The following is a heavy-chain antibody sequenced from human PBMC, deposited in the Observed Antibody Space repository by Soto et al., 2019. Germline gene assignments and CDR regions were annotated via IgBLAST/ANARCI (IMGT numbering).Heavy chain of an antibody. CDR3: AKVRYSSPMGYYYGMDV. Sequence: SVKVSCKASRVAFSKFIVTWVRQAPGLGLEWVGGIIPIFGTANYAQKFQGRVTITADESTSTSYMEVNDLRSEDTAVYYCAKVRYSSPMGYYYGMDVWGQGTTVTVSS. CDR2: IIPIFGTA. D-gene: IGHD6-19*01. V-gene: IGHV1-69*13. CDR1: RVAFSKFI. J-gene: IGHJ6*02.